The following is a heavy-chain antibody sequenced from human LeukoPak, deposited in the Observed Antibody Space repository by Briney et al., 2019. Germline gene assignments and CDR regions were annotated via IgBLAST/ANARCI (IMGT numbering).Heavy chain of an antibody. D-gene: IGHD3-10*01. V-gene: IGHV1-2*02. CDR2: INPNSGGT. Sequence: SVKVSCKASGYTFTGYYMHWVRQAPGQGLEWMGWINPNSGGTNYAQKFQGRVTMTRDTSISTAYMELSRLRSDDTAVYYCARDEPFGELTFDYWGQGTLVTVSS. J-gene: IGHJ4*02. CDR3: ARDEPFGELTFDY. CDR1: GYTFTGYY.